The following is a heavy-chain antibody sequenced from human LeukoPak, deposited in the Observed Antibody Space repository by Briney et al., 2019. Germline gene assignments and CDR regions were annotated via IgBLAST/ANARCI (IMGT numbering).Heavy chain of an antibody. Sequence: PSETLSLTCAAYGGSFSGYYWSWIRQPPGKGLEWIGEINHSGSTNYNPSLKSRVTISVDTSKNQFSLKLSSVTAADTAVYYCARGPFFGSMVRGVIINRWFDYWGQGTLVTVSS. CDR2: INHSGST. V-gene: IGHV4-34*01. D-gene: IGHD3-10*01. CDR3: ARGPFFGSMVRGVIINRWFDY. J-gene: IGHJ4*02. CDR1: GGSFSGYY.